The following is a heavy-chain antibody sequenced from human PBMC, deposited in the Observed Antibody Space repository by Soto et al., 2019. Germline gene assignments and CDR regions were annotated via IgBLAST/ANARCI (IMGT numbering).Heavy chain of an antibody. CDR1: GFTFTNDA. V-gene: IGHV3-23*01. J-gene: IGHJ4*02. Sequence: GGSLRLSCAASGFTFTNDALNWVRQAPGKGLEWVSTITGGGGGRTNYADSVKGRFTISRDNSKNTLYLQMNSLRAEDTAVYYCAEQPASIRTFYYWGQGALVTVSS. CDR3: AEQPASIRTFYY. CDR2: ITGGGGGRT. D-gene: IGHD2-2*01.